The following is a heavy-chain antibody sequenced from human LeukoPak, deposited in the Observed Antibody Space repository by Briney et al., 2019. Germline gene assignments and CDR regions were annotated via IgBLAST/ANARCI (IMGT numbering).Heavy chain of an antibody. CDR1: GFTFSSYA. Sequence: PGGSLLLSCAASGFTFSSYAMHWVRQAPGKGLEWVAVISYDGSNKYYADSVKGRFTISRDNSKNTLYLQMNSLRAEDTAVYYCARDSGYSSSWYDAGYSSGWFPFDYWGQGTLVTVSS. V-gene: IGHV3-30*14. CDR3: ARDSGYSSSWYDAGYSSGWFPFDY. CDR2: ISYDGSNK. J-gene: IGHJ4*02. D-gene: IGHD6-13*01.